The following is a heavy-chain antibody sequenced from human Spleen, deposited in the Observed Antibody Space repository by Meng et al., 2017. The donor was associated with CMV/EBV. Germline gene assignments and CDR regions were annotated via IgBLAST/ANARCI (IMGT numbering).Heavy chain of an antibody. J-gene: IGHJ6*02. V-gene: IGHV3-30*04. D-gene: IGHD2-21*01. CDR3: ARDSFQYNYYYGMDV. CDR1: GFTFSSYA. Sequence: GESLKISCAASGFTFSSYAMHWVRQAPGKGLEWVAVISYDGSNKYYADSVKGRFTISRDNAKNTLYLQMNSLRAEDTAVYYCARDSFQYNYYYGMDVWGLGTTVTVSS. CDR2: ISYDGSNK.